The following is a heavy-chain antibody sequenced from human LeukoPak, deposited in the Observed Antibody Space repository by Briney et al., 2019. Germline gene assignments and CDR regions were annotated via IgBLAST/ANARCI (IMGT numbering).Heavy chain of an antibody. CDR1: GFTFTDRY. J-gene: IGHJ4*02. Sequence: ASMKVSCKSSGFTFTDRYIHWVRQGPGQGLEWMGYIGPHSTFTGSPQEFQGRVTMTRDASMSTAYMELTRLTSDDTAVYYCVREGEGPLSKDFDYWGQGTLVTVSS. V-gene: IGHV1-2*02. D-gene: IGHD2/OR15-2a*01. CDR3: VREGEGPLSKDFDY. CDR2: IGPHSTFT.